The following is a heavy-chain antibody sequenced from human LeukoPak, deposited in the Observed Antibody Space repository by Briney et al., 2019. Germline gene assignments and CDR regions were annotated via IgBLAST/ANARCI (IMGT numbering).Heavy chain of an antibody. CDR3: AGSLGYSNSWYFDY. CDR2: ISAYNGNT. J-gene: IGHJ4*02. V-gene: IGHV1-18*01. CDR1: GYTFTSYG. Sequence: ASVKVSCKASGYTFTSYGISWVRQAPGQGLEWMGWISAYNGNTNYAQKLQGRVTMTTDTSTSTAYMELRSLRSDDTAVYYCAGSLGYSNSWYFDYWGQGTLVTVSS. D-gene: IGHD6-13*01.